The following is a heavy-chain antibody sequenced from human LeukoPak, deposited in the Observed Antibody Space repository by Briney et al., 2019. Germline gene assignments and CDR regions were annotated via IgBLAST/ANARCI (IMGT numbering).Heavy chain of an antibody. J-gene: IGHJ4*02. CDR1: GFTFSSYE. V-gene: IGHV3-48*01. D-gene: IGHD6-13*01. CDR3: AREGYSPY. CDR2: ISSSSSTI. Sequence: GGSLRLSCAASGFTFSSYEMNWVRQAPGKGLEWVSYISSSSSTIYYADSVKGRFTISRDNAKNSLSLQMNSLRAEDTAVYYCAREGYSPYWGQGTLVTVSS.